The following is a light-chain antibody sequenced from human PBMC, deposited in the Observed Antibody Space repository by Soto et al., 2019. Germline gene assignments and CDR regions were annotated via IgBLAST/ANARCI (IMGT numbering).Light chain of an antibody. CDR1: KLGDKY. CDR3: QAWDSSTGV. Sequence: SYELTQPPSVSVSPGQTASITCSGDKLGDKYACWYQQKPGQSPVLVIYQDSKRPSGIPERFSGSNSGNTATLTISGTQAMDEADYHCQAWDSSTGVFGGGTKVTVL. J-gene: IGLJ2*01. V-gene: IGLV3-1*01. CDR2: QDS.